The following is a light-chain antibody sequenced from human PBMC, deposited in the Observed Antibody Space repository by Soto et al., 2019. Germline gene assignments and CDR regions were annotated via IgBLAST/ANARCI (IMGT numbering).Light chain of an antibody. CDR3: QAWDSSTGVV. J-gene: IGLJ2*01. Sequence: SCELTQPPSVSVSPGQTASITCSGDKLGDKYACWYQQKPGQSPVLVIYQDSKRPSGIPERFSGSNSGNTATLTISGTQAMDEADYYCQAWDSSTGVVFGGGTKVTVL. V-gene: IGLV3-1*01. CDR2: QDS. CDR1: KLGDKY.